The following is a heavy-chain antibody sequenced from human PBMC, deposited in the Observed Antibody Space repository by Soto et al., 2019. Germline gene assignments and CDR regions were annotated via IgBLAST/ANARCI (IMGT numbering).Heavy chain of an antibody. J-gene: IGHJ5*02. CDR1: GYTFTSYA. CDR3: ARDRSRREVLLWFGELLGWFDP. D-gene: IGHD3-10*01. Sequence: APVKVSSKASGYTFTSYAMHWVRQPPGQRLEWPGWINAGNGNTKYSQKCQGRVTITRDTSASTAYMELSSLRAEDTAVYYCARDRSRREVLLWFGELLGWFDPWGQGTLVTVSS. V-gene: IGHV1-3*01. CDR2: INAGNGNT.